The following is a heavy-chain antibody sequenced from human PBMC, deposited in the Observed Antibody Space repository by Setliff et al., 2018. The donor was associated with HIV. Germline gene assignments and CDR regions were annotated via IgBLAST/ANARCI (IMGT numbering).Heavy chain of an antibody. CDR1: GGSISSYY. CDR2: IYARGGT. J-gene: IGHJ3*01. Sequence: SETLSLTCSVSGGSISSYYWSWIRQPAGKGLEWIGRIYARGGTNYNPSLESRVTMSVDTSKNQFSLKLSSVTAADTAVYYCARVQMAYAAFDVWGQGTMVTVSS. V-gene: IGHV4-4*07. CDR3: ARVQMAYAAFDV. D-gene: IGHD4-17*01.